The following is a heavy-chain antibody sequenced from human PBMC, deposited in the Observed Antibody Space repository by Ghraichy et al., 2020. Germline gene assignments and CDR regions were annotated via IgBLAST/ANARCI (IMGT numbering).Heavy chain of an antibody. CDR2: ISYSGST. Sequence: SQTLSLTCTVSGGSISSSSHYWGWIRQPPGKGLEWIGYISYSGSTSYSPSLKSRVTISVDTSKNQFSLKLSSVTAADTAVYYCARLYDFWSGYLRDDDVGYWGQGTLVTVSS. D-gene: IGHD3-3*01. CDR3: ARLYDFWSGYLRDDDVGY. V-gene: IGHV4-39*01. J-gene: IGHJ4*02. CDR1: GGSISSSSHY.